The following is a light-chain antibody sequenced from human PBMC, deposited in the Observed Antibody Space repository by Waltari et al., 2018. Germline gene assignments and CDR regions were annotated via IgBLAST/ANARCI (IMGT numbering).Light chain of an antibody. J-gene: IGLJ2*01. CDR1: SSNIGSNY. Sequence: QAVLTQPPSASGTPGQRVTISCSGSSSNIGSNYVSWYQHLPGTAPKVLIYRNNQRPSGVPDRFSGSKSGTSASLAISGLRSEDEADYYCAAWDDSLSGPVFGGGTKVTAL. V-gene: IGLV1-47*01. CDR2: RNN. CDR3: AAWDDSLSGPV.